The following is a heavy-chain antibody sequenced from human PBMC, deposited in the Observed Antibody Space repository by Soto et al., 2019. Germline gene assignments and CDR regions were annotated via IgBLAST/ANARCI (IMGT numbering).Heavy chain of an antibody. CDR2: ISWNSGSI. V-gene: IGHV3-9*01. CDR1: GFTFDDYA. D-gene: IGHD1-26*01. J-gene: IGHJ4*02. Sequence: EVQLVESGGGLVQPGRSLRLSCAASGFTFDDYAMHWVRQAPGKGLEWVSGISWNSGSIGYADSVKGRFTISRDNAKNSLYLQMNSLRAEDTALYYCAKVSGGSPAFDYWGQGTLVTVSS. CDR3: AKVSGGSPAFDY.